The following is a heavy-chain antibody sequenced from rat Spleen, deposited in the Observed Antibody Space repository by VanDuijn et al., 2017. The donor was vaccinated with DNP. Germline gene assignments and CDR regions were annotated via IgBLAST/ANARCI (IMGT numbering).Heavy chain of an antibody. J-gene: IGHJ2*01. D-gene: IGHD5-1*01. CDR3: ASETGSRGCFVY. CDR1: GFSLTSYH. CDR2: IWTGGST. Sequence: QVQLKESGPGLVQPSQTLSLTCTVSGFSLTSYHVSWVRQPPGKGLEWMGVIWTGGSTAYSSLLKSRRSIRRDTSKSQVFLNMTSLQPEDTATFYCASETGSRGCFVYWGEGVMVTVSS. V-gene: IGHV2-43*01.